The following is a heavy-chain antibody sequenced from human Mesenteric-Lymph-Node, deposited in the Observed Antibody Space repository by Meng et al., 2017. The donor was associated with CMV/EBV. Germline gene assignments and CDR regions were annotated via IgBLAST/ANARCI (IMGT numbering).Heavy chain of an antibody. CDR3: ARDAGYYSTDV. CDR1: GGSVSSGSYY. J-gene: IGHJ6*02. CDR2: IYDSGST. D-gene: IGHD3-10*01. Sequence: SETLSLTCTVSGGSVSSGSYYWSWIRQPPGKGLEWIGCIYDSGSTSYNPSLKSRVTISVDTSKNHFSLKLSSVTAADTAVYYCARDAGYYSTDVWGQGTTVTVSS. V-gene: IGHV4-61*03.